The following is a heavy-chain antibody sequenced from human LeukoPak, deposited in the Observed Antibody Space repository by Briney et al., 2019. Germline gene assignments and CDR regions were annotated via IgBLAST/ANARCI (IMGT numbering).Heavy chain of an antibody. Sequence: GRSLRLSCAASGFTFSSYGMHWVRQAPGKGLEWVAVISYDGSNKYYADSVKGRFAISRDNSKNTLYLQMNSLRAEDTAVYYCSGIAVAGIYWGQGTRVTVSS. CDR2: ISYDGSNK. D-gene: IGHD6-19*01. J-gene: IGHJ4*02. V-gene: IGHV3-30*03. CDR1: GFTFSSYG. CDR3: SGIAVAGIY.